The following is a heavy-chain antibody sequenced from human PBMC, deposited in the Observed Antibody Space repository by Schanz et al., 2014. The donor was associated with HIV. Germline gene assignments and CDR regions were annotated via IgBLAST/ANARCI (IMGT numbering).Heavy chain of an antibody. CDR1: GFTFSDYY. V-gene: IGHV3-11*04. Sequence: QVQLVESGGGLVKPGGSLRLSCAASGFTFSDYYMSWIRQAPGKGLEWLSYISSSGSSIYYADSVKGRFTISRDTSKKKLYLQMNSLRAEDTAVYYCAKGSSLWSFYYDMDVWGQGTTVTVSS. CDR2: ISSSGSSI. D-gene: IGHD3-10*01. J-gene: IGHJ6*02. CDR3: AKGSSLWSFYYDMDV.